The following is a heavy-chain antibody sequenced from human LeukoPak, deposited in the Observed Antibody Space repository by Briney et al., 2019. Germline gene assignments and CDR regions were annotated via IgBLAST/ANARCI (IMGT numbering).Heavy chain of an antibody. CDR1: GFSFSSYE. V-gene: IGHV3-66*01. CDR2: IYFGGTT. D-gene: IGHD3-22*01. CDR3: ARDPSYYDSSGYSDY. J-gene: IGHJ4*02. Sequence: GGSLRLSCAASGFSFSSYEMNWVRQAPGQGLEWVSVIYFGGTTYYADSVKGRFTISRDNSKNTVYLQMNSLRVEDTAVYYCARDPSYYDSSGYSDYWGQGTLVTVSS.